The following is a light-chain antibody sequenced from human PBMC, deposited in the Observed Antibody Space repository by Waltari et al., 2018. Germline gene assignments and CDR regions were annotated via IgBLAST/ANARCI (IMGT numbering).Light chain of an antibody. V-gene: IGKV1-39*01. CDR1: QSIHSY. CDR3: QQSYITRT. J-gene: IGKJ1*01. CDR2: AAS. Sequence: DIQMTQSPSSLSASVGDRVTITCRASQSIHSYLNWYQQRPGKAPKLLIYAASNLQSGVPSRFSGSGSGTDFTLTINSLQPEDFATYYCQQSYITRTFGQG.